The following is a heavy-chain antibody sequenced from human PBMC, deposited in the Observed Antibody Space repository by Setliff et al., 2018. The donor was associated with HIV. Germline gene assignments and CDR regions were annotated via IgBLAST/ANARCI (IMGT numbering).Heavy chain of an antibody. CDR2: ISPDSGDT. J-gene: IGHJ4*02. CDR1: GYTFTVNH. CDR3: VRGWGLSYYYDSSGYTPFDY. D-gene: IGHD3-22*01. Sequence: ASVKVSCKTSGYTFTVNHLHWVRQAPGQGVEWVGKISPDSGDTFYAQKFQGRVTLTRDTSITTAYMELSRLRSDDTAVYYCVRGWGLSYYYDSSGYTPFDYWGQGTLVTVSS. V-gene: IGHV1-2*02.